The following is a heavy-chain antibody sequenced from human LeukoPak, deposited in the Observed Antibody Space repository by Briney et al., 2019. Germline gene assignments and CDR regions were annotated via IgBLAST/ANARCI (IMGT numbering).Heavy chain of an antibody. D-gene: IGHD2-2*01. Sequence: SGGSLRLSCAASGFTLSNFWMAWVRQVRGKGGEWVADIKLDGSATYYLDSGRGRFTIARDNVNTSLYLQINSLIAEDTALYYCAKGAGVPAAASYYYYYMDVWGKGTTVTISS. CDR1: GFTLSNFW. J-gene: IGHJ6*03. V-gene: IGHV3-7*03. CDR3: AKGAGVPAAASYYYYYMDV. CDR2: IKLDGSAT.